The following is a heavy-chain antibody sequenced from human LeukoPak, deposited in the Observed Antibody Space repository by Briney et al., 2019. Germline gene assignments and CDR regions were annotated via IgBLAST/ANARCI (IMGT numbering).Heavy chain of an antibody. CDR3: ARGGDIVVVPAASDAFDI. V-gene: IGHV3-33*01. D-gene: IGHD2-2*01. J-gene: IGHJ3*02. Sequence: GRSLRLSCAASGFTFSSYGMHWVRQAPGRGLEWVAVIWYDGSNKYYADSVKGRFTISRDNSKNTLYLRMNSLRAEDTAVYYCARGGDIVVVPAASDAFDIWGQGTMVTVSS. CDR2: IWYDGSNK. CDR1: GFTFSSYG.